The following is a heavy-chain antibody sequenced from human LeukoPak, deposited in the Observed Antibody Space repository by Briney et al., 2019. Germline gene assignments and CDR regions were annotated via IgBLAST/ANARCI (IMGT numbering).Heavy chain of an antibody. Sequence: SETLSLTCTVSGGSISSGGYYWSWIRQHPGKGLEWIGYIYHSGSTYYNPSLKSRVTISVDRSKNQFSLKLSSVTAADTAVYYCARGPYDSSGYYSDYWGQGTLVTVSS. J-gene: IGHJ4*02. V-gene: IGHV4-30-2*01. CDR2: IYHSGST. CDR3: ARGPYDSSGYYSDY. CDR1: GGSISSGGYY. D-gene: IGHD3-22*01.